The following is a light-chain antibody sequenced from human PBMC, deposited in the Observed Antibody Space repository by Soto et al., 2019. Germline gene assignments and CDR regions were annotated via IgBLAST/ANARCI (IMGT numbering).Light chain of an antibody. Sequence: EIVLTQSPGTLSLSPGERATLSCRASRSVSSSYLAWYQQKPGQAPRLLIYGASSRATGIPDRFSGSGSGTDFTLTISRLEPEDFAVYYCQQYGSSPRTFGQGTKVKIK. CDR1: RSVSSSY. V-gene: IGKV3-20*01. CDR2: GAS. CDR3: QQYGSSPRT. J-gene: IGKJ1*01.